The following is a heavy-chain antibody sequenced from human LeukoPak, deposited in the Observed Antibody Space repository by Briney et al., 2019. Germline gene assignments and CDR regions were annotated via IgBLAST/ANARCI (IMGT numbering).Heavy chain of an antibody. CDR3: ARGGSYLYDSSGYYGY. CDR2: IKQDGSEK. Sequence: GGSLRLSCAASGFTFSTYWMTWVRQAPGKGLEWVANIKQDGSEKYYVDSVKGRFTISRGNAKNSLYLQMNSLRAEDTAVYYCARGGSYLYDSSGYYGYWGQGTLVTVSS. CDR1: GFTFSTYW. V-gene: IGHV3-7*04. D-gene: IGHD3-22*01. J-gene: IGHJ4*02.